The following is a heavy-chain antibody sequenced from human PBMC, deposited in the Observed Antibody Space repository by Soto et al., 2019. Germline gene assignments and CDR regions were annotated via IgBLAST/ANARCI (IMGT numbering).Heavy chain of an antibody. D-gene: IGHD1-1*01. V-gene: IGHV3-11*06. CDR3: VKSGDNYNLLDY. J-gene: IGHJ4*02. Sequence: PGGSRRLSCAASGFSLSDHYMSWILRAPGKGLEWIGYSSNSGSFTRYADSVKGRFSISRDNAKSSLYLQISSLRGDATATYYCVKSGDNYNLLDYWRRGTPVIVSS. CDR2: SSNSGSFT. CDR1: GFSLSDHY.